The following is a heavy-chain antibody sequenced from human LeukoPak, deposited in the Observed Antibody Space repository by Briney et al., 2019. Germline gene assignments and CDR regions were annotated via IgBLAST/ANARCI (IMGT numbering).Heavy chain of an antibody. CDR1: GFTFSSYA. CDR2: ISYDGSNK. D-gene: IGHD1-26*01. CDR3: ANHGVYSGSYSMDV. V-gene: IGHV3-30-3*01. Sequence: GGSLRLSCAASGFTFSSYAMHWVRQAPGKGLEWVAVISYDGSNKYYADSVKGRFTISRDNSKNTLYLQMNSLRAEDTAVYYCANHGVYSGSYSMDVWGQGTTVIVSS. J-gene: IGHJ6*02.